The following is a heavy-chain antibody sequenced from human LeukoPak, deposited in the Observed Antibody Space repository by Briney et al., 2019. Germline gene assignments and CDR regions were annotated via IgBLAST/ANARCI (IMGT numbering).Heavy chain of an antibody. CDR3: ARHHDGGPKLRLDF. J-gene: IGHJ4*02. D-gene: IGHD2-15*01. Sequence: SETLSLTCRVPGASVSNYYWSWIRQSPGKGLEWIGFFHYSGSTNYNPSLNSRVTTSIDTSMNQLSLTLVSVTAADTAVYFCARHHDGGPKLRLDFWGLGVLVTVSS. CDR2: FHYSGST. V-gene: IGHV4-59*08. CDR1: GASVSNYY.